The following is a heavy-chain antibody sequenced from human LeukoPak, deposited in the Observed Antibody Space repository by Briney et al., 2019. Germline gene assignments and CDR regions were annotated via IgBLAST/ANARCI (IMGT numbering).Heavy chain of an antibody. V-gene: IGHV4-59*08. D-gene: IGHD3-9*01. CDR1: GGSISSYY. CDR3: ARHVSSYDILTGYYRETDAFDI. Sequence: PSETLSLTCTVSGGSISSYYWSWIRQPPGKGLEWIGYIYYSGSTNYNPSLKSRVTISVDTSKNQFSLKLSSVTAADTAVYYCARHVSSYDILTGYYRETDAFDIWGQGTMVTVSS. CDR2: IYYSGST. J-gene: IGHJ3*02.